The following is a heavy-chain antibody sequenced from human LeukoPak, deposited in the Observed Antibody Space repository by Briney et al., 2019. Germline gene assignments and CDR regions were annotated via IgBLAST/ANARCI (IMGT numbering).Heavy chain of an antibody. V-gene: IGHV1-18*01. CDR2: ISAYNGNT. CDR3: ARLGGRWLVMGGEFDY. J-gene: IGHJ4*02. Sequence: GASVKVSCKASGYTFTSYGISWVRQAPGQGLEWMGWISAYNGNTNYAQKLQGRVTMTTDTSTSTAYMELRSLRSDDTAVYYCARLGGRWLVMGGEFDYRGQGTLVTVSS. CDR1: GYTFTSYG. D-gene: IGHD6-19*01.